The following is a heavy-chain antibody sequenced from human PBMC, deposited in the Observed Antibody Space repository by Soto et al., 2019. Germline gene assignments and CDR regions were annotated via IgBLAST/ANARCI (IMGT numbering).Heavy chain of an antibody. CDR3: ARAPGSSWYNWFDT. Sequence: RASVKVSCKASGGTFSSYGISWVRQAPGQGIEWMGGIIPLFGTTNYGQKFKGRVTITADESTSTVYMELSSLRSEDTAMYYCARAPGSSWYNWFDTWGQGTLVTV. V-gene: IGHV1-69*13. D-gene: IGHD6-13*01. CDR2: IIPLFGTT. J-gene: IGHJ5*02. CDR1: GGTFSSYG.